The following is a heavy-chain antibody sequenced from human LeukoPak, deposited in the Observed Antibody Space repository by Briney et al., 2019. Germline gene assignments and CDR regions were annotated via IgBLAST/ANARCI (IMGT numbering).Heavy chain of an antibody. CDR2: INHSGGT. Sequence: SETLSLTCAVYGGSFSGYYWSWIRQPPGKGLEWIGKINHSGGTNYNPSLKSRVTISVDTSKNQFSLKLSSVTAADTAVYYCARGVTVADYYYYYGMDVWGQGTTVTVSS. CDR1: GGSFSGYY. CDR3: ARGVTVADYYYYYGMDV. J-gene: IGHJ6*02. D-gene: IGHD4-23*01. V-gene: IGHV4-34*01.